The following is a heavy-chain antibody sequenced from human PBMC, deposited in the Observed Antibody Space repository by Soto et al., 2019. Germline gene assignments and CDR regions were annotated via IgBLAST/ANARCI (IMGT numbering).Heavy chain of an antibody. J-gene: IGHJ4*02. CDR3: AVVPAAITLDY. D-gene: IGHD2-2*01. CDR2: INPSGGST. V-gene: IGHV1-46*01. CDR1: GYTFTSYY. Sequence: ASVKVSCKASGYTFTSYYLHWVRQAPGQGLEWMGIINPSGGSTSYAQIFQGRVTMTRDTSTSTAYMELSSLRSEDTAVYYCAVVPAAITLDYWGQGTLVTVSS.